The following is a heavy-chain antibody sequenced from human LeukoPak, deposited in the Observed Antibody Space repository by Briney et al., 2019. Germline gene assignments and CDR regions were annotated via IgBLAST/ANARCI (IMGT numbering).Heavy chain of an antibody. CDR3: ARQPMSSGWYTASYFDY. D-gene: IGHD6-19*01. Sequence: SQTLSLTCGISGDSVSSHRAAWTWIRQSPSRGLEWLGRTYYRSKWYNDYAVSVKSRITINSDPSKNQFSLKLSSVTAADTAVYYCARQPMSSGWYTASYFDYWGQGTLVTVSS. CDR1: GDSVSSHRAA. V-gene: IGHV6-1*01. J-gene: IGHJ4*02. CDR2: TYYRSKWYN.